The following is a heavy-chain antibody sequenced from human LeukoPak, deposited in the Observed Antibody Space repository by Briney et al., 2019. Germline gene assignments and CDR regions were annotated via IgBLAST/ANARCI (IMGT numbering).Heavy chain of an antibody. V-gene: IGHV3-15*01. CDR3: TTDPGGYRRGY. Sequence: GGSLRLSCAASGFTFSSYAMSWVRQAPGKGLEWVGFIRSKAYGGKTDYAAPVKGRFTISRDDSKNTQYLQMNSLKTEDTAVYYCTTDPGGYRRGYWGQGTLVTVSS. CDR2: IRSKAYGGKT. CDR1: GFTFSSYA. D-gene: IGHD5-18*01. J-gene: IGHJ4*02.